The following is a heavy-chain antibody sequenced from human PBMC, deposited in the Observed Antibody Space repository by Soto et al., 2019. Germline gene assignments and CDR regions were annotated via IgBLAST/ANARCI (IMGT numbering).Heavy chain of an antibody. CDR1: GFTFSSYS. J-gene: IGHJ3*02. Sequence: GGSLRLSCAASGFTFSSYSMNWVRQAPGKGLEWVSYISSSSSTIYYADSVKGRFTISRDNAKNSLYLQMNSLRAEDTAVYYCARDTSRYDILSGYYIHAFDIWGQGTMVTVSS. D-gene: IGHD3-9*01. CDR3: ARDTSRYDILSGYYIHAFDI. CDR2: ISSSSSTI. V-gene: IGHV3-48*01.